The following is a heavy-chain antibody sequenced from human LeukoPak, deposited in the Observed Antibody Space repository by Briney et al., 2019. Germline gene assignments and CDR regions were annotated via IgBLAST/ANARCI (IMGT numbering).Heavy chain of an antibody. CDR1: GGSISSSSYY. Sequence: PSETLSLTCTVSGGSISSSSYYWGWIRQPPGKGLEWIVSIYYSGSTYYNPSLKSRVTISVDTSKNQFSLKLTSVTAADTAVYYCARHNNNWYMVPFHSWGQGTMVAVSS. CDR3: ARHNNNWYMVPFHS. CDR2: IYYSGST. D-gene: IGHD1-1*01. J-gene: IGHJ3*02. V-gene: IGHV4-39*01.